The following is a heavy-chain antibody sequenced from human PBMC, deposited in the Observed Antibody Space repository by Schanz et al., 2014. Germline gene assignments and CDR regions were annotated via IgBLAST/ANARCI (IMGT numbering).Heavy chain of an antibody. CDR1: GFTFSQYG. CDR3: AKDRGDGYSNGIFQD. D-gene: IGHD5-18*01. J-gene: IGHJ4*02. CDR2: ISYDGTNE. Sequence: QVFLAESGGGVVQPGRSLRLSCAASGFTFSQYGMHWVRQAPGKGLEWVAVISYDGTNEYYAESVKGRFTISRDNAKNTFYLHMNSLRNEDTAVYFCAKDRGDGYSNGIFQDWGLGTLVTVSS. V-gene: IGHV3-30*18.